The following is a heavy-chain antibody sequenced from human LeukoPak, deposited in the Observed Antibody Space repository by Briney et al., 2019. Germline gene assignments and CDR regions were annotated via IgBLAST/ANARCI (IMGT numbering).Heavy chain of an antibody. CDR3: AKDSSYEWNSNWFDP. V-gene: IGHV3-9*01. D-gene: IGHD3-16*01. CDR1: GFTFDDYA. Sequence: GGSLRLSCAASGFTFDDYAMHWVRHAPGKGLEWVSGISWNSGSIGYADSVKGRFTISRDNAKNSLYLQMNCLRAEDTALYYCAKDSSYEWNSNWFDPWGQGTLVTVSS. CDR2: ISWNSGSI. J-gene: IGHJ5*02.